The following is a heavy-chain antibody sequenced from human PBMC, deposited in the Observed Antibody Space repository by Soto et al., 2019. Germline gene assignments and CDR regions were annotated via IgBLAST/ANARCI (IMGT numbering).Heavy chain of an antibody. D-gene: IGHD2-2*01. J-gene: IGHJ5*02. V-gene: IGHV3-33*01. Sequence: PGGSLRLSCAASGFTFSSYGMHWVRQAPGKGLEWVAVIWYDGSNKYYADSVKGRFTISRDNSKNTLYLQMNSLRAEDTAVYYCARADGEYQLLSHWFDPWGQGTLVTVSS. CDR2: IWYDGSNK. CDR1: GFTFSSYG. CDR3: ARADGEYQLLSHWFDP.